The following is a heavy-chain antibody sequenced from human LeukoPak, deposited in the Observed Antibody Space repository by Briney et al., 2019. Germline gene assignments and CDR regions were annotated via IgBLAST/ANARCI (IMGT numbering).Heavy chain of an antibody. Sequence: KPGGSLRLSCAASKFTFSSYTMNWVRQAPGKGLEWVSSISSSSSYIYYADSVKGRFTISRDNAKNSLYLQMNGLRAEDTAVYYCTRETDENSYWGQGTLVTVSS. CDR3: TRETDENSY. D-gene: IGHD4-23*01. CDR1: KFTFSSYT. J-gene: IGHJ4*02. CDR2: ISSSSSYI. V-gene: IGHV3-21*01.